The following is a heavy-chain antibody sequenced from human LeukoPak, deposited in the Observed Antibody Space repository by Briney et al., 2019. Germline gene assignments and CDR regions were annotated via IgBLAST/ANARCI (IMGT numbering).Heavy chain of an antibody. J-gene: IGHJ4*01. Sequence: GESLKISCEGSGYSFANYWIGWVRQMPGKGLEYMGIIYPGNSDTKNSPSFQGRVTISADKSINTAYLQWSNLEASDTAMYYCARGLYGGKSYDTIEAFDLWGHGTPVTVSS. CDR1: GYSFANYW. D-gene: IGHD4-23*01. CDR2: IYPGNSDT. V-gene: IGHV5-51*01. CDR3: ARGLYGGKSYDTIEAFDL.